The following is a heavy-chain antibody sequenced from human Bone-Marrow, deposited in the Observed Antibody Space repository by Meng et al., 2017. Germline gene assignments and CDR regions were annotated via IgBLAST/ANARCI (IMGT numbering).Heavy chain of an antibody. CDR1: GGTFSSYA. Sequence: SVKVSFKASGGTFSSYAISWVRQAPGQGLEWMGGIIPIFGTANYAQKFQGRVTITADESTSTAYMELSSLRSEDTAVYYCASPRAQQPTAYYYYYGMDVWGQGTTVTVSS. D-gene: IGHD6-13*01. CDR3: ASPRAQQPTAYYYYYGMDV. V-gene: IGHV1-69*13. CDR2: IIPIFGTA. J-gene: IGHJ6*02.